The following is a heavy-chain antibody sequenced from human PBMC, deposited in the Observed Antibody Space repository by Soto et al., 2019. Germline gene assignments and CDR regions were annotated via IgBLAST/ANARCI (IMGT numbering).Heavy chain of an antibody. D-gene: IGHD6-25*01. CDR3: ARRSAAGP. J-gene: IGHJ5*02. Sequence: QVQLQQWGAGLLKPSETLSLTCAVYGGSFSGYYWSWIRQPPGKGLEWIGEINHSGSTNYNPSLKCRVTISVDTSKNQLSLKLSSVTAADTAVYYWARRSAAGPWGQGTLVTVSS. CDR1: GGSFSGYY. CDR2: INHSGST. V-gene: IGHV4-34*01.